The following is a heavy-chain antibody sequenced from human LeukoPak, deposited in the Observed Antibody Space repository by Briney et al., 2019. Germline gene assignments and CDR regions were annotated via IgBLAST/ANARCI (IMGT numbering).Heavy chain of an antibody. V-gene: IGHV1-2*02. CDR2: INPNSGGT. CDR1: GYTFTGYY. D-gene: IGHD3-3*01. CDR3: ARGATTFTIFGVVIDYYYYMDV. Sequence: ASVKVSCKASGYTFTGYYMHWVRQAPGQGLEWMGWINPNSGGTNYAQKFQGRVTMTRDTSISTAYMELSRLRSDDTAVYYCARGATTFTIFGVVIDYYYYMDVWGKGTTVTVS. J-gene: IGHJ6*03.